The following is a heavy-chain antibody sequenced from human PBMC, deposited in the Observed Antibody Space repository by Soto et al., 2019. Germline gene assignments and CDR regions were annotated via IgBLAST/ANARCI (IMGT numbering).Heavy chain of an antibody. CDR3: ALDTAMEEGYFDY. CDR2: INAGNGNT. D-gene: IGHD5-18*01. CDR1: GYTFTSYA. J-gene: IGHJ4*02. V-gene: IGHV1-3*01. Sequence: ASVKVACKASGYTFTSYAMHWVRQAPGQRLEWMGWINAGNGNTKYSQKFQGRVTITRDTSASTAYMELSSLRSEDTAVYYCALDTAMEEGYFDYWGQGTLVTVSS.